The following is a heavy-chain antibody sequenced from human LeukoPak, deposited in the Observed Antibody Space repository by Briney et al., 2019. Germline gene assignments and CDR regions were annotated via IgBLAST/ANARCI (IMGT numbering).Heavy chain of an antibody. D-gene: IGHD3-10*01. V-gene: IGHV4-59*01. J-gene: IGHJ5*02. CDR1: GGSISGYY. CDR3: ASNPGGVYYYGLGSYPGWFDP. Sequence: SETLSLTCTVSGGSISGYYWSWIRQPPGKGLEWIGYIYYSGSTNYNPSLKSRVTISVDTSKNQFSLKLSSVTAADTAVYYCASNPGGVYYYGLGSYPGWFDPWGQGTLVTVSS. CDR2: IYYSGST.